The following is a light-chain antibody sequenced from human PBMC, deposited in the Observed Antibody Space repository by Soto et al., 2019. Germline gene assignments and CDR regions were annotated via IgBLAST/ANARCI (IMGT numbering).Light chain of an antibody. Sequence: SALTQPASVSGSPGQSIAISCIGTSSDIGSYNYVSWYQQHPGKAPKLMIYDVSNRPSGVSDRFSGSKSGNTASLTISGLQAEDEADYYCKSFTTSSTYVFGTGTKVTVL. CDR3: KSFTTSSTYV. CDR2: DVS. J-gene: IGLJ1*01. CDR1: SSDIGSYNY. V-gene: IGLV2-14*01.